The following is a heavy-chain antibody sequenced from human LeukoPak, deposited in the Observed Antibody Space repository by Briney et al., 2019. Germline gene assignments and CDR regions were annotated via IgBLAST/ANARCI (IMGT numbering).Heavy chain of an antibody. J-gene: IGHJ4*02. V-gene: IGHV1-46*01. Sequence: GASVKVSCKASGYTFTSYYMHWVRQAPGQGLEWMGIINPSGGSTSYAQKFQGRVTMTRDTSTSTIYMELSSLRSEDTAVYYCARTATELLMVNYFDYWGQGTLVTVSS. CDR2: INPSGGST. D-gene: IGHD3-10*01. CDR3: ARTATELLMVNYFDY. CDR1: GYTFTSYY.